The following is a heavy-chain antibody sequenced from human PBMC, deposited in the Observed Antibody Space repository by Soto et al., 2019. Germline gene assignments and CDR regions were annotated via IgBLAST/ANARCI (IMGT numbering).Heavy chain of an antibody. CDR1: GFNFNTYT. V-gene: IGHV3-48*02. D-gene: IGHD2-2*03. CDR3: ATGYCRSDNCHFTH. J-gene: IGHJ4*02. Sequence: DVQLVESGGGLVKPGGSLRLSCAASGFNFNTYTMTWVRQAPGNGLEWVSYISGSSETIYYADSVKGRFTISRDNAKNSLYLQMNSLRDEETAVYYCATGYCRSDNCHFTHWGQGTLVTVSS. CDR2: ISGSSETI.